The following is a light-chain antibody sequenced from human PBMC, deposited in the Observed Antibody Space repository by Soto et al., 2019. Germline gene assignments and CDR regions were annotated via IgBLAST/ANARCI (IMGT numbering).Light chain of an antibody. CDR1: QGISSY. J-gene: IGKJ5*01. Sequence: GGGVSIGSRASQGISSYLAWYQQRPGKAPNLLIYAASSLQSGVPSRFSGSGSGTDFTLTISSLQPEDSATYYCQEANSFPITFGQGTRLEIK. CDR3: QEANSFPIT. V-gene: IGKV1D-12*01. CDR2: AAS.